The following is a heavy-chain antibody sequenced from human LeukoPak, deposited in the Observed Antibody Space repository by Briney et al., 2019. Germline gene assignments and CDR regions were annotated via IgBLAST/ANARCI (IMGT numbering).Heavy chain of an antibody. J-gene: IGHJ4*02. Sequence: GESLKISCKGSGYSFSNYYIDWVRQMPGEGLEWMGVMYPGDSDTRYSPSFQGQVTISADKSISTAYLQWSSLKASDTAMYYCARSYVEAGTIPFDYWGQGTLVTVSS. CDR1: GYSFSNYY. CDR2: MYPGDSDT. CDR3: ARSYVEAGTIPFDY. V-gene: IGHV5-51*01. D-gene: IGHD6-19*01.